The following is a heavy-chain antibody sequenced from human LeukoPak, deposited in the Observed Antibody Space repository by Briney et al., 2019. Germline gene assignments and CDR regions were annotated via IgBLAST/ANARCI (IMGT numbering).Heavy chain of an antibody. D-gene: IGHD3-3*01. V-gene: IGHV4-59*08. CDR2: IYYSGST. CDR1: GVSISSYY. J-gene: IGHJ4*02. Sequence: SETLSLTCTVSGVSISSYYWSWIRQPPGKGLEWIGYIYYSGSTNYNPSLKSRVTISVDTSKNQFSLKLSSVTAADTAVYYCARLEFSTTIFGVVIQGYFDYWGQGTLVTVSS. CDR3: ARLEFSTTIFGVVIQGYFDY.